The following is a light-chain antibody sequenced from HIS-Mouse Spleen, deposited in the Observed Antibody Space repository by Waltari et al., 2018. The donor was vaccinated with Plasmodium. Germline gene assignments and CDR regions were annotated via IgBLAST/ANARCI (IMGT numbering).Light chain of an antibody. J-gene: IGKJ1*01. CDR1: QRISSY. Sequence: DIQMTQSPSSLSASVGDRVTITFRASQRISSYLNWYQQKPGKAPKLLIYAASSLQSGVPSRFSGSGSGTDFTFTISSLQPEDFATYYCQQSYSTWTFGQGTKVEIK. CDR2: AAS. CDR3: QQSYSTWT. V-gene: IGKV1-39*01.